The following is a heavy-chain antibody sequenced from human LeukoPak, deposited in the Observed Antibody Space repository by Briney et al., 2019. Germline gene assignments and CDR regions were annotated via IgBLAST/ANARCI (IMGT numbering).Heavy chain of an antibody. J-gene: IGHJ4*02. D-gene: IGHD6-6*01. CDR2: IYYSGST. V-gene: IGHV4-39*01. Sequence: KPSETLSLTCTVSGGSISSSSYYWGWIRQPPGKGLEWIGSIYYSGSTYYNPSLKSRVTISVDTSKNQFSLKLSSVTAADTAVYYCARSYLYSSSNSSEYWGQGTLVTVSS. CDR1: GGSISSSSYY. CDR3: ARSYLYSSSNSSEY.